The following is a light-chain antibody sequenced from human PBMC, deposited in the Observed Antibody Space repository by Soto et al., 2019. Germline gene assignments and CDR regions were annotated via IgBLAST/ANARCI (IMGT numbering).Light chain of an antibody. CDR3: QQANTFPPT. J-gene: IGKJ2*01. Sequence: PMTQSPSSVYASVGDRVTITCRASQGVRDWLAWYQQKPGKAPKLLIYAASSLQSGVPSRFSGSGSGTDFTLTISNLQPEDFATYSCQQANTFPPTFGQGAKVEIK. CDR2: AAS. CDR1: QGVRDW. V-gene: IGKV1D-12*01.